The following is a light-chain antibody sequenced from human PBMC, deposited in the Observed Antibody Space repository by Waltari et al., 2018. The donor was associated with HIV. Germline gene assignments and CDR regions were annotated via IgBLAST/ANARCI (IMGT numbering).Light chain of an antibody. Sequence: DIQMTQSPSSLSAYVGDTGTFTCQASQDIHNYVNWYQQKPGKAPKLLISDASTLHEGVPARFSGTVSGTDFFLTISSLQPEDIGTYYCQQYDDVPRFGPGTQVEIK. CDR2: DAS. J-gene: IGKJ3*01. CDR3: QQYDDVPR. V-gene: IGKV1-33*01. CDR1: QDIHNY.